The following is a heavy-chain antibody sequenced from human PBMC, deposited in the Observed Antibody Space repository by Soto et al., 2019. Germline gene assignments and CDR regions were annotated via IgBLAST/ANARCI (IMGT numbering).Heavy chain of an antibody. CDR2: INPNSGGT. J-gene: IGHJ5*02. V-gene: IGHV1-2*04. CDR3: ARGPYRNWFDP. CDR1: GYTFTGYY. D-gene: IGHD3-10*01. Sequence: GASVKVSCKASGYTFTGYYMHWVRQAPGQGLEWMGWINPNSGGTNYAQKFQGWVTMTTDTSTSTAYMELRSLRSDDTAVYYCARGPYRNWFDPWGQGTLVTVSS.